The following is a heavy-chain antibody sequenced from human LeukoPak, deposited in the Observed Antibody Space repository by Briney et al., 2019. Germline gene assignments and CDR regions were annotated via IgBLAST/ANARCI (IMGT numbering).Heavy chain of an antibody. CDR3: AREGSTTVAFYFDH. D-gene: IGHD4-11*01. CDR1: GFTFSNHW. V-gene: IGHV3-74*03. J-gene: IGHJ4*02. Sequence: PGGSLTLTCLASGFTFSNHWMNWIRQAPGKGLVWISRISSDGRSTSYAPSVQGRFTVSRDNAKNTVSLQMNSLRADDTAVYYCAREGSTTVAFYFDHWGQGTLVPVSS. CDR2: ISSDGRST.